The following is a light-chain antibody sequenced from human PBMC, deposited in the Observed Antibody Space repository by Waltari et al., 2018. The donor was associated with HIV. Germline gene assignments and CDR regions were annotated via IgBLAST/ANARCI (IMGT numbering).Light chain of an antibody. CDR3: GPV. CDR2: LDD. J-gene: IGLJ2*01. Sequence: QSVLTQPPSVSDAPRQRVTISCSGSESNIGNNGVNWCKQIAGKPPNLLIYLDDIPPSGVSDRCSGSKSGTSASMAIRGLQSDDEADSVNGPVFGGGTKLTVL. CDR1: ESNIGNNG. V-gene: IGLV1-36*01.